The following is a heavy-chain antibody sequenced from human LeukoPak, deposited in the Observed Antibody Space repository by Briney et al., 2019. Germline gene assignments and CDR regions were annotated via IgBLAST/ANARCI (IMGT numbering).Heavy chain of an antibody. CDR2: IWYDASNK. J-gene: IGHJ4*01. CDR3: ARDLPPYYFDY. Sequence: PGGSLWLTCAACGFTFSDYGMHCGRQAPGKGLEWVAVIWYDASNKYYADSVKGRFTISRDNSKNTLYLQMNSLRAEDTAVYYCARDLPPYYFDYWGQGSLARVSS. CDR1: GFTFSDYG. V-gene: IGHV3-33*01.